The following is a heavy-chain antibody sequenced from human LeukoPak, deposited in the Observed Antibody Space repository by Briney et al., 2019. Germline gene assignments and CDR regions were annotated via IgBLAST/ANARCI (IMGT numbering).Heavy chain of an antibody. CDR3: AGGISATGGG. CDR1: GFTFSTYW. CDR2: INSDGSIT. V-gene: IGHV3-74*01. D-gene: IGHD6-13*01. J-gene: IGHJ3*01. Sequence: GGSLRLSCAASGFTFSTYWMHWVRQVPGKGLVWVSRINSDGSITTYADSVEGRFTISRDNAKNTLYLQMNSLRVEDTAVYYCAGGISATGGGWGQGTMVTVSS.